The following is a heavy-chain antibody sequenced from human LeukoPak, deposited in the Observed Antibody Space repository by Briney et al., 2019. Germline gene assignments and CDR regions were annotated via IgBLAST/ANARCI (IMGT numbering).Heavy chain of an antibody. CDR2: ISSSGSTI. J-gene: IGHJ4*02. D-gene: IGHD6-13*01. CDR1: GFTFSSYE. Sequence: GGSLRLSCAASGFTFSSYEMNWVRQAPGKGLEWVSYISSSGSTIYYADSVKGRFTISRDNAKNSLYLQMNSLRTEDTAVYYCVRLTAARRRTDFDYWGQGTLVTVSS. CDR3: VRLTAARRRTDFDY. V-gene: IGHV3-48*03.